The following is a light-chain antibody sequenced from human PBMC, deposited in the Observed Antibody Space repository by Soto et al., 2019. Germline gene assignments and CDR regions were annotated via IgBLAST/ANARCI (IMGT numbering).Light chain of an antibody. J-gene: IGKJ1*01. CDR3: QQRSSWWT. CDR1: QSVSSF. Sequence: EIVLTQSPATLSLSPGERATLSCRASQSVSSFLAWYQQKPGQAPRLLIYDASNRATGLPARFSGSGSGTDFTITISSLEPEDFAVYYCQQRSSWWTFGQGTKVEMK. CDR2: DAS. V-gene: IGKV3-11*01.